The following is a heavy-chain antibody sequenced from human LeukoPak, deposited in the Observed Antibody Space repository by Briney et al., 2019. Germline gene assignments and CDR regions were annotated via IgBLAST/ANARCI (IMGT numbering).Heavy chain of an antibody. V-gene: IGHV3-23*01. CDR3: AKGAAVGTLIKNWFDP. CDR1: GFAFSFHA. Sequence: GGSLRLSCAASGFAFSFHAMSWVRQAPGKGLEWVSGISGGGTNAYYADSVKGRLTISRDNSRNTLYLQMNSLRAKDTAVYYCAKGAAVGTLIKNWFDPWGQGTVVTVSS. CDR2: ISGGGTNA. D-gene: IGHD6-13*01. J-gene: IGHJ5*02.